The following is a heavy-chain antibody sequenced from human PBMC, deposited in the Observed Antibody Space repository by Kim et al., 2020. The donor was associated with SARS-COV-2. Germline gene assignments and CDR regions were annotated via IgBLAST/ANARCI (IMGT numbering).Heavy chain of an antibody. CDR3: ASYKDYGDSYFDY. D-gene: IGHD4-17*01. J-gene: IGHJ4*02. Sequence: YADSVKGRFTISRDNSKNTLYLQMTSLRAEDTAVYYCASYKDYGDSYFDYWGQGTLVTVSS. V-gene: IGHV3-53*01.